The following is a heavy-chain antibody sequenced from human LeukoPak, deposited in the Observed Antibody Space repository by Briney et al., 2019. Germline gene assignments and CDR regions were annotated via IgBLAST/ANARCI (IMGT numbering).Heavy chain of an antibody. V-gene: IGHV1-2*02. D-gene: IGHD5-18*01. CDR1: GYTFTVYY. Sequence: ASVKVSCKASGYTFTVYYIHWLRQAPGQGLEWMGWINPNSGGTNYAQKFQGRVTMTRDTSISTAYMELSRLRSDDTAVYYCARYHPDTADDYWGQGTLVTVSS. CDR2: INPNSGGT. J-gene: IGHJ4*02. CDR3: ARYHPDTADDY.